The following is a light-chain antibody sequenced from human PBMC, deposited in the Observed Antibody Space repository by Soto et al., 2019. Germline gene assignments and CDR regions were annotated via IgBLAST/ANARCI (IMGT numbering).Light chain of an antibody. CDR2: AAS. J-gene: IGKJ1*01. CDR3: QHYNSYSEA. CDR1: QGIRSA. V-gene: IGKV1-17*01. Sequence: IQVTQSPASLSASPGDSVTITCRTSQGIRSALGWYQQKPGKVPKLLIYAASTLRSGVPSRFSGSGSGREFTLTISSLQPDDFATYYCQHYNSYSEAFGQGTKVDIK.